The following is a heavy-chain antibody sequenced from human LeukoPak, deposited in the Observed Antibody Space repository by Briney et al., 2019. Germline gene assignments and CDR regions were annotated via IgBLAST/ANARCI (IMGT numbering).Heavy chain of an antibody. D-gene: IGHD5-12*01. CDR1: GFTFSSYA. V-gene: IGHV3-30*18. J-gene: IGHJ6*02. Sequence: GGSLRLSCAASGFTFSSYAMHWVRQAPGKGLEWVAAISHDGSNKYYADSVKGRFTISRDNSKNTLFLQMSSLRAEDTAVYYCAKDSGYVTYYYYGMDVWGQGTTVTVSS. CDR3: AKDSGYVTYYYYGMDV. CDR2: ISHDGSNK.